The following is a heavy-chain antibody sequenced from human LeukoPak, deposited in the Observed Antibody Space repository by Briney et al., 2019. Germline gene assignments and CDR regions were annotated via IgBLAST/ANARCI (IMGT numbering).Heavy chain of an antibody. CDR2: IYSGGST. D-gene: IGHD2-15*01. V-gene: IGHV3-53*01. CDR3: ARDRRYCSGGSCYSLGMDV. Sequence: PGGSLRLSCAASGFTFSSYSMNWVRQAPGKGLEWVSVIYSGGSTYYADSVKGRFTISRDNSKNTLYLQMNSLRAEDTAVYYCARDRRYCSGGSCYSLGMDVWGQGNTVTVSS. CDR1: GFTFSSYS. J-gene: IGHJ6*02.